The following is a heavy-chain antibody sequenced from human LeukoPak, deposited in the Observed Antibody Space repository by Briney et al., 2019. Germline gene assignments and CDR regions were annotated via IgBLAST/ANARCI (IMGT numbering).Heavy chain of an antibody. CDR1: GFTFSSYA. V-gene: IGHV3-23*01. CDR2: ISGSGGST. CDR3: AKSYYYDSSGYRPPHYFDY. D-gene: IGHD3-22*01. Sequence: GGCLRLSCAASGFTFSSYAMSWVRQAPGKGLEWVSAISGSGGSTYYADSVKGRFTISRDNSKNTLYLQMNSLRAEDTAVYYCAKSYYYDSSGYRPPHYFDYWGQGTLVTVSS. J-gene: IGHJ4*02.